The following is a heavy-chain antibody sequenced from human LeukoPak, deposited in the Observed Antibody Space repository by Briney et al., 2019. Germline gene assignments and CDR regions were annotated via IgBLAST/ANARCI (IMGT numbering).Heavy chain of an antibody. CDR3: VKDYYLTGWYGGWFDP. V-gene: IGHV3-43*02. J-gene: IGHJ5*02. D-gene: IGHD6-19*01. CDR2: ITGDGGRI. Sequence: PGGSLRLSWAASGSTLDDSAMHWVRQIPGKGLEWISLITGDGGRIYYVDSVKGRFTISRDNSKNSLFLQMNNLRTEDTALYYCVKDYYLTGWYGGWFDPWGQGTLVTVSS. CDR1: GSTLDDSA.